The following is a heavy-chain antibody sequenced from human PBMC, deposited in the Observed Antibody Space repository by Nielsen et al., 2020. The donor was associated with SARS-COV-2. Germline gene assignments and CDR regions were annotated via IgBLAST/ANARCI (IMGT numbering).Heavy chain of an antibody. J-gene: IGHJ4*02. CDR1: GYTFTDYY. V-gene: IGHV1-46*01. D-gene: IGHD1-26*01. CDR2: INPGSGKT. CDR3: ARGRIQAGGEIPVN. Sequence: ASVKVSCKASGYTFTDYYIHWVRQAPGQGLEWMGIINPGSGKTSYPHSFQDRVTLTRDTSTTTVYMELTSLTSEDTAFYYCARGRIQAGGEIPVNWGQGTLVTVSS.